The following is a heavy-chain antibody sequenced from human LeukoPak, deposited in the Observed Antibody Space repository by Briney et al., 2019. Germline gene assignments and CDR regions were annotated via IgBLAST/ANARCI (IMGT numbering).Heavy chain of an antibody. V-gene: IGHV4-59*08. Sequence: SETLSLTCTVSGGSISSYYWSWIRQPPGKGLEWIGYIYYSGSTNYNPSLKSRVTISVDTSKNQFSLKLSSVTAADTAVYYCARNEYSSGWYYFDYWGQGTLVTVSS. CDR3: ARNEYSSGWYYFDY. D-gene: IGHD6-19*01. J-gene: IGHJ4*02. CDR2: IYYSGST. CDR1: GGSISSYY.